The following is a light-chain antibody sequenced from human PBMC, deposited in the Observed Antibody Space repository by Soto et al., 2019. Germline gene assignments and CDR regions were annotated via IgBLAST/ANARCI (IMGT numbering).Light chain of an antibody. Sequence: EIVLTQSSATLSLSPGERATPSCQASQSVSSYLAWYQQKPGQAPRLLIYGASNRATGIPARFSGSGSGTDFTLTISSLEPEDFAVYYCHQRKSWPRTFGQGTKVDIK. CDR1: QSVSSY. CDR2: GAS. J-gene: IGKJ1*01. CDR3: HQRKSWPRT. V-gene: IGKV3-11*01.